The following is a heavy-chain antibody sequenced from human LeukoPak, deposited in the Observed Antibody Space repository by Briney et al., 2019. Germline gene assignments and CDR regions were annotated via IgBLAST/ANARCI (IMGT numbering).Heavy chain of an antibody. V-gene: IGHV3-30*18. J-gene: IGHJ4*02. D-gene: IGHD1-14*01. CDR2: ISYDGSNK. CDR3: AKDESGMAYYFDY. Sequence: PGGSLRLSCAASGFTFSSYGMHWVRQAPGKGLEWVAVISYDGSNKYYADSVKGRSTISRDNSKNTLYLQMNSLRAEDTAVYYCAKDESGMAYYFDYWGQGTLVTVSS. CDR1: GFTFSSYG.